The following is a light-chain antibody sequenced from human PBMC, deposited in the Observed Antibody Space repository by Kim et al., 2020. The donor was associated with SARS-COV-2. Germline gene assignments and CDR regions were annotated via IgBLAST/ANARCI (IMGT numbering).Light chain of an antibody. V-gene: IGKV3-20*01. CDR2: SAS. J-gene: IGKJ2*01. CDR1: QSVCSNC. CDR3: QQYGIAPPYT. Sequence: VLTQSPGTPSLSPGERATLSCRASQSVCSNCLAWYQQKPGQAPRLLIYSASTRATAIPDRFSGSGSGTDFTLSISRLEPEDSAVYYCQQYGIAPPYTFGQGTKLEI.